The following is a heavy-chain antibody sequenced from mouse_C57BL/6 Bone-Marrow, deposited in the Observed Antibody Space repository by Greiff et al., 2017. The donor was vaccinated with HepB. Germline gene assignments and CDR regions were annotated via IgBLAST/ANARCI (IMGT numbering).Heavy chain of an antibody. CDR2: IYPGSGNT. CDR3: ARNLYYYGNWYFDV. V-gene: IGHV1-76*01. CDR1: GYTFTDYY. Sequence: VQVVESGAELVRPGASVKLSCKASGYTFTDYYINWVKQRPGQGLEWIARIYPGSGNTYYNEKFKGKATLTAEKSSSTAYMQLSSLTSEDSAVYFCARNLYYYGNWYFDVWGTGTTVTVSS. D-gene: IGHD1-1*01. J-gene: IGHJ1*03.